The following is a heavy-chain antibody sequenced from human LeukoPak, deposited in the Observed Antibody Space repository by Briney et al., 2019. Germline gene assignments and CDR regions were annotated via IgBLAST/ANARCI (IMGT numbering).Heavy chain of an antibody. J-gene: IGHJ4*02. V-gene: IGHV3-7*05. Sequence: GGSLRLSCAASGFTFSDYWMTWFRQAPGKGLEWVAAIKFDGSDRYYVGSVKGRFAISRDNAKNSLSLQMDSLRDEDTAVYYCARGSGWCDYWGQGTLVAVSS. D-gene: IGHD6-19*01. CDR2: IKFDGSDR. CDR3: ARGSGWCDY. CDR1: GFTFSDYW.